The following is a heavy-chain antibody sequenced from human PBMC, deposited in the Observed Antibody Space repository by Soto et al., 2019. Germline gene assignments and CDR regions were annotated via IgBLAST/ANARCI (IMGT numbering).Heavy chain of an antibody. CDR1: GGSISRGANP. CDR3: ARVLCSSTTCYFADWSDP. J-gene: IGHJ5*02. Sequence: PLSLTGTDSGGSISRGANPWSWVRQGPGKGLEWIGNIYYSGSAYYNPSLKSRLTMSVDTSKNSFSLKLTSVTSADTAVYYCARVLCSSTTCYFADWSDPWGQGTLGNVSA. D-gene: IGHD2-2*01. CDR2: IYYSGSA. V-gene: IGHV4-31*02.